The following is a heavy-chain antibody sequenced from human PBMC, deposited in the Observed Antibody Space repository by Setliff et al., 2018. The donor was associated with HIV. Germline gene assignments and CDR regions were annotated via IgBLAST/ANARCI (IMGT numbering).Heavy chain of an antibody. Sequence: GGSLRLSCAASGFTFSSYAMSWVRQTPEKGLEWGSIITSGGSTYYADSAKGRFTISRDNSKNTLYLQMNSLRVEDTAIYYCAKAPGWLFLSHYWGQGTLVTVSS. CDR1: GFTFSSYA. J-gene: IGHJ4*02. CDR3: AKAPGWLFLSHY. CDR2: ITSGGST. V-gene: IGHV3-23*01. D-gene: IGHD3-22*01.